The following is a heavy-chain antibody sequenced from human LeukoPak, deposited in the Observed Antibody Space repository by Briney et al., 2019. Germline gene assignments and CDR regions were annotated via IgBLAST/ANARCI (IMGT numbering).Heavy chain of an antibody. CDR1: GFTFDDYA. V-gene: IGHV3-9*01. CDR3: AKDMPDIVVVPAAIHYYYYMDV. D-gene: IGHD2-2*01. J-gene: IGHJ6*03. CDR2: ISWNSGRI. Sequence: GRSLRLSCAASGFTFDDYATHWVRQAPGKGLEWVSGISWNSGRIGYADSVKGRFTISRDNAKNSLYLQMNSLRAEDTALYYCAKDMPDIVVVPAAIHYYYYMDVWGKGTTVTVSS.